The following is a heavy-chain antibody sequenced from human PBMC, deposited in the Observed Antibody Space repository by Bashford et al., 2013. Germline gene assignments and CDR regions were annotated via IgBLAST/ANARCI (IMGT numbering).Heavy chain of an antibody. CDR3: AREPDYYYYYGMDV. CDR1: GGSISSGSYY. Sequence: SETLSLTCIVSGGSISSGSYYWSWIRQPAGKGLEWIGRIYTSGSTNYNPSLKSRVTMSVDTSKNQFSLKLSSVTAADTAVYYCAREPDYYYYYGMDVWGQGTTVTVSS. V-gene: IGHV4-61*02. J-gene: IGHJ6*02. CDR2: IYTSGST.